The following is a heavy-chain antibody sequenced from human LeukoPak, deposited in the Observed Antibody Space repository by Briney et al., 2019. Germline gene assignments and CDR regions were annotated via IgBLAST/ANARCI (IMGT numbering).Heavy chain of an antibody. Sequence: SETLSLTCTVSGGSISSGGYYWSWIRQHPGKGLEWIGYIYYSGSTYYNPSLKSRVTISVDTSKNQFSLKLSSVTAAGTAVYYCARGPRGYFDYWGQGTLVTVSS. J-gene: IGHJ4*02. CDR1: GGSISSGGYY. D-gene: IGHD1-26*01. V-gene: IGHV4-31*03. CDR3: ARGPRGYFDY. CDR2: IYYSGST.